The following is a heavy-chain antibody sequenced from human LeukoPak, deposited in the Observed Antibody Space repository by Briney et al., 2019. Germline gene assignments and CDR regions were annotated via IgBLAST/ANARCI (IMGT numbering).Heavy chain of an antibody. V-gene: IGHV1-2*06. D-gene: IGHD2-2*01. CDR2: INPNSGGT. CDR3: ANLGQDCSSTSCYEANWFDP. Sequence: ASVKVSCKASGYTFTGYYMHWVRQAPGQGLEWMGRINPNSGGTNYAQKFQGRVTMTRDTSISTAYMELRSLRSDDTAVYYCANLGQDCSSTSCYEANWFDPWGQGTLVTVSS. CDR1: GYTFTGYY. J-gene: IGHJ5*02.